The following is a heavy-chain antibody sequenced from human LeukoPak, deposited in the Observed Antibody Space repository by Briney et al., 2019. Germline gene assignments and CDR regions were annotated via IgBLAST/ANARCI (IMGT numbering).Heavy chain of an antibody. Sequence: PGGSLRLSCAASGFTFSSYSINWVRQGPGKGLEWVPLIWSDGRTQDYADSVKGRFTISRDNSKNTLYLQMNSLRAEDTAVYYCARERSSGGDPYYFDYWGQGTLVTVSS. CDR1: GFTFSSYS. CDR3: ARERSSGGDPYYFDY. V-gene: IGHV3-33*08. D-gene: IGHD2-21*02. CDR2: IWSDGRTQ. J-gene: IGHJ4*02.